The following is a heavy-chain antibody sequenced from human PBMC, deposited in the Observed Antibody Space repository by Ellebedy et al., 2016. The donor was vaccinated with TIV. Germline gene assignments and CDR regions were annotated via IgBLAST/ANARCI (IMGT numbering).Heavy chain of an antibody. CDR2: ISRSSSQK. J-gene: IGHJ4*02. Sequence: GESLKISCAASGFTFSDYSMNWVRQAPGKGLEWVSSISRSSSQKFYADSMKGRLTISRDNAENSVDLQMDSLRAEDTAVYYCARGSCISTSCYYDSWGQGALVTVSS. CDR3: ARGSCISTSCYYDS. V-gene: IGHV3-21*06. CDR1: GFTFSDYS. D-gene: IGHD2-2*01.